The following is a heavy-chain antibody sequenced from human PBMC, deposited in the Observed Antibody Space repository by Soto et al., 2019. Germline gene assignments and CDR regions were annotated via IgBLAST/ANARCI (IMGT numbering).Heavy chain of an antibody. CDR1: GFTFSSYG. CDR3: ASEYSSSDYYYGMDV. J-gene: IGHJ6*02. V-gene: IGHV3-33*01. CDR2: IWYDGSNK. D-gene: IGHD6-13*01. Sequence: PGGSLRLSCAASGFTFSSYGMHWVRQAPGKGLEWVAVIWYDGSNKYYADSVKGRFTISRDNSKNTLYLQMNSLRAEDTAVYYCASEYSSSDYYYGMDVWGQGTTVTVSS.